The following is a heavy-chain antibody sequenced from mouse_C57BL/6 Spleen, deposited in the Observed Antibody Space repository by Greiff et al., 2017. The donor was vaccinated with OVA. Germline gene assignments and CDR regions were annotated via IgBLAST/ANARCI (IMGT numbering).Heavy chain of an antibody. D-gene: IGHD2-5*01. CDR3: APYSSWYFEV. V-gene: IGHV1-64*01. CDR1: GYTFTSYW. Sequence: QVQLQQPGAELVKPGASVKLSCKASGYTFTSYWMYWVKQRPGQGLEWIGMIHPNSGSTNYNEKFKSKATLTVDKSSSTAYMQLSSLTSEDSAVYYCAPYSSWYFEVWGTGTTVTVSS. J-gene: IGHJ1*03. CDR2: IHPNSGST.